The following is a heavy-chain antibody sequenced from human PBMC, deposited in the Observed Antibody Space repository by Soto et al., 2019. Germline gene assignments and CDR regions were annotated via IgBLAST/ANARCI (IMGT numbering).Heavy chain of an antibody. CDR1: GGSVSSGSYY. CDR2: IYYSGST. CDR3: ARGQTTVLIYCYYYGMDV. J-gene: IGHJ6*02. V-gene: IGHV4-61*01. D-gene: IGHD4-17*01. Sequence: SETLSLTCTVSGGSVSSGSYYWSWIRQPPEKGLEWIGYIYYSGSTNYNPSLKSRVTISVDTSKNQFSLKLSSVTAADTAVYYCARGQTTVLIYCYYYGMDVWGQGTSVTGSS.